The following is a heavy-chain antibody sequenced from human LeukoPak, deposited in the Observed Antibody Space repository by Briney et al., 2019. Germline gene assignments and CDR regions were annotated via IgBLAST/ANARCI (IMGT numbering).Heavy chain of an antibody. CDR2: IVPGFGAV. CDR3: ARGAGVVPAAKSLGYYLYYYMDV. V-gene: IGHV1-69*13. Sequence: GASVKVSCKVSGDTLNTFGFTWVRQAPGQGLEWMGGIVPGFGAVNYAPGFQDRITVTADESTSTVYMELNSLRSDDSAVYFCARGAGVVPAAKSLGYYLYYYMDVWGEGTTVTVSS. J-gene: IGHJ6*03. CDR1: GDTLNTFG. D-gene: IGHD2-2*01.